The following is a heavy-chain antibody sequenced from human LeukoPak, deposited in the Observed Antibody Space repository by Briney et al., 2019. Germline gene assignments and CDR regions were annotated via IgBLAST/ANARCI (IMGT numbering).Heavy chain of an antibody. V-gene: IGHV3-30-3*01. CDR1: EFTFSSYA. CDR3: AREAIAAGKNFDY. CDR2: ISYDGSNK. D-gene: IGHD6-25*01. Sequence: PGRSLRLSCAASEFTFSSYAMHWVRQAPGKGLEWVAVISYDGSNKYYADSVKGRFTISRDNSKNTLYLQMNSLRAEDTAVYYCAREAIAAGKNFDYWGQGTQVTVSS. J-gene: IGHJ4*02.